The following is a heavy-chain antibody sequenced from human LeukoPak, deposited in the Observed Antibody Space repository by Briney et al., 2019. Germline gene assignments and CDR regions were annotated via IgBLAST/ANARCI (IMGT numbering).Heavy chain of an antibody. CDR2: INPSGGST. D-gene: IGHD2-21*01. CDR1: GYTFTSYY. Sequence: ASVKVSCKASGYTFTSYYMHWVRQAPGQGLEWMGIINPSGGSTSYAQKFQGRVTMTRDMSTSTVYMELRRLRSDDTAVYYCARDLKYQLLLGWFDPWGQGSLVTVSS. J-gene: IGHJ5*02. CDR3: ARDLKYQLLLGWFDP. V-gene: IGHV1-46*01.